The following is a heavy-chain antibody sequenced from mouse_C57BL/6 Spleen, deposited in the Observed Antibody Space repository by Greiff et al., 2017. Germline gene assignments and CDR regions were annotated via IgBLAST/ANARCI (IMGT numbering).Heavy chain of an antibody. Sequence: QVQLQQSGAELVRPGASVTLSCKASGYTFTDYEMHWVKQTPVHGLEWIGAIDPETGGTAYNQKFKGKAILTADKSSSTAYMELRSLTSEDSAVYYCTRGDSYYSAYWGQGTLVTVSA. CDR3: TRGDSYYSAY. CDR2: IDPETGGT. V-gene: IGHV1-15*01. CDR1: GYTFTDYE. D-gene: IGHD2-12*01. J-gene: IGHJ3*01.